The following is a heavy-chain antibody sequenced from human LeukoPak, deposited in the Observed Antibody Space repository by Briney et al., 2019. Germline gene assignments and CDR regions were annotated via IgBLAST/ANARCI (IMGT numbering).Heavy chain of an antibody. J-gene: IGHJ6*02. CDR3: ARTPMFYFYGMDV. CDR2: IYSGGNT. Sequence: GGSLRLSCAASGFTVNSNYMNWVRQAPGKGLEWVSVIYSGGNTYYADSVKGRFTISRDNSKNTLYLQMNSLRAEDTAVYYCARTPMFYFYGMDVWGRGTTVTVSS. D-gene: IGHD2-15*01. CDR1: GFTVNSNY. V-gene: IGHV3-66*01.